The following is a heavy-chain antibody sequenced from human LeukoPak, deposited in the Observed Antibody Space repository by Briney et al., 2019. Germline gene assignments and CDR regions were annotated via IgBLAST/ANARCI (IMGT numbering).Heavy chain of an antibody. J-gene: IGHJ3*02. V-gene: IGHV4-34*01. CDR2: INHSGST. CDR1: GGSFSGYY. CDR3: ARGRARAHI. Sequence: PSEALSLTCAVYGGSFSGYYWSWIRQPPGKGLEWIGEINHSGSTNYNPSLKSRVHLSVDTSKNQFSLKLSSVTGADKAVYYCARGRARAHIWGQGTMVTVSS.